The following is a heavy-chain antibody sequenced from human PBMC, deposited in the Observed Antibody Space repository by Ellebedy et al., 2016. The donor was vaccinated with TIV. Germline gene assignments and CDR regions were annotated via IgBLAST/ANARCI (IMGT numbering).Heavy chain of an antibody. Sequence: AASVKVSCKASGYTFTKYEVHWVRQAPGQGLEWMAMINPSGESTASAQNFQGRVTMTSDMSTNTLTMELSSLRSEDTAVYYCAKEVTQISRRGPGWTYYGMDVWGQGTTVSVSS. CDR1: GYTFTKYE. CDR3: AKEVTQISRRGPGWTYYGMDV. CDR2: INPSGEST. J-gene: IGHJ6*02. D-gene: IGHD3/OR15-3a*01. V-gene: IGHV1-46*01.